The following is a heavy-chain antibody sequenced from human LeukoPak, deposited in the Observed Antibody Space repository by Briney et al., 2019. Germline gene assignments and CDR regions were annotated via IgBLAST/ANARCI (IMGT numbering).Heavy chain of an antibody. CDR1: GFPFRSYA. Sequence: GGSLRLSCAASGFPFRSYAMTWVRQAPGKGLEWVSTISGSAYYADSVKGRFTISRDNSKNTLYLQMNSLRVEDSAVYYCAKDYSGSYTNLDYWDQGTLVTVST. CDR3: AKDYSGSYTNLDY. V-gene: IGHV3-23*01. J-gene: IGHJ4*02. CDR2: ISGSA. D-gene: IGHD1-26*01.